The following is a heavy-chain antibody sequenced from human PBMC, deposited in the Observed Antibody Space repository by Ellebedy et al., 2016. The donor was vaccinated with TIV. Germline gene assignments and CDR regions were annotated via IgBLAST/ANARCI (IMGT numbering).Heavy chain of an antibody. CDR3: ARDAFVDQALEY. CDR2: ITWDGAET. V-gene: IGHV3-9*01. Sequence: GGSLRLXCAASGFIFGDYSIHWVRQAPGKGLEWVSGITWDGAETAYADSVKGRFTISRDNAKNSLYLQMNSLRDEDTAVYYCARDAFVDQALEYWGQGTLVTVSS. D-gene: IGHD3-3*02. CDR1: GFIFGDYS. J-gene: IGHJ4*02.